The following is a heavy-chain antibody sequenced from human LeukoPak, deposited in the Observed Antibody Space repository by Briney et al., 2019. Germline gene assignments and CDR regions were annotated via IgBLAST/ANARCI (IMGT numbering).Heavy chain of an antibody. V-gene: IGHV3-23*01. CDR3: AKGATRATRHFDL. CDR2: ISASGSPI. Sequence: AGGSLRLSCVASGFMFSSYSVTWVRQTPEKGLAWVSIISASGSPIFYADSVEGRFTISRDNSENTAYLQMNSLRAEDTAVYFCAKGATRATRHFDLWGRGTLVTVSS. D-gene: IGHD1-26*01. CDR1: GFMFSSYS. J-gene: IGHJ2*01.